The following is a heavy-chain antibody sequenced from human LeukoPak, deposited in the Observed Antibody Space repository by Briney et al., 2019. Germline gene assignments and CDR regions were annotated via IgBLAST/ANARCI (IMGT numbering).Heavy chain of an antibody. CDR3: ARPFTTGYSSSWYGMDV. CDR2: IYPGDSDT. Sequence: GESLKISCKGSGYSFTSYWIGWVRQMPGKGLEWMGIIYPGDSDTRYSPSFQGQVTISADKSISTAYLQWSSLKASDTAMYYCARPFTTGYSSSWYGMDVWGQGTTVTVSS. J-gene: IGHJ6*02. D-gene: IGHD6-13*01. V-gene: IGHV5-51*01. CDR1: GYSFTSYW.